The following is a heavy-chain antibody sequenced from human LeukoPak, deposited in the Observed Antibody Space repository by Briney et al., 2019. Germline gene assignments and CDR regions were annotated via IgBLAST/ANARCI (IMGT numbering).Heavy chain of an antibody. V-gene: IGHV4-34*01. CDR3: ARGAHFLRSSSLWTRPLDY. CDR1: DGSFSGYY. J-gene: IGHJ4*02. D-gene: IGHD6-13*01. CDR2: INHSGST. Sequence: PSETLSLTYAVTDGSFSGYYWSWIRQPPGKGLEWIGEINHSGSTNYNPSLKSRVTISVDTSKNQFSLKLSSVTAADTAVYYCARGAHFLRSSSLWTRPLDYWGQGTLVTVSS.